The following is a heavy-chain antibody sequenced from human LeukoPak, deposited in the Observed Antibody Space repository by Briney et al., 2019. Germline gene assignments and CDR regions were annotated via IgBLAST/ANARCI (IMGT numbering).Heavy chain of an antibody. Sequence: GASVKVSCKASGYTFTSYGISWVRQAPGQGLEWMGWISAYNGNTNYAQKLQGRVTMTTDTSTSTAYMELRSLRSDDTAVYYCARDRHLGIFGVAKKRFDPWVQGTLVTVSS. CDR1: GYTFTSYG. CDR3: ARDRHLGIFGVAKKRFDP. CDR2: ISAYNGNT. D-gene: IGHD3-3*01. J-gene: IGHJ5*02. V-gene: IGHV1-18*01.